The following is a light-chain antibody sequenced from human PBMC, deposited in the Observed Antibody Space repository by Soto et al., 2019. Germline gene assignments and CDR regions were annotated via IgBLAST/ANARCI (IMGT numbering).Light chain of an antibody. CDR1: QGISNY. CDR3: QKYNSALWT. V-gene: IGKV1-27*01. Sequence: IRMTQSPSSLSASVGDRVTITSRASQGISNYLAWYQQKPGKVPKLLIYAASTLQSGVPSRFSGSGSGTDFTLTISSLQPEDVATYYCQKYNSALWTFGQGTKVHIK. CDR2: AAS. J-gene: IGKJ1*01.